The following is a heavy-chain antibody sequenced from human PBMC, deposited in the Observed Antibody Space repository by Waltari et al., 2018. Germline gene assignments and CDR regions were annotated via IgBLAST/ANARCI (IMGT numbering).Heavy chain of an antibody. CDR1: GGSFSGYY. V-gene: IGHV4-34*01. CDR2: INHSVST. Sequence: QVQLQQWGAGLLKPSETLSLTCAVYGGSFSGYYWSWIRQPPGKGLEWIGEINHSVSTNYNPSLKSRVTISVDTSKNQFSLKLSSVTAADTAVYYCASRAYYYYGMDVWGQGTTVTVSS. CDR3: ASRAYYYYGMDV. J-gene: IGHJ6*02.